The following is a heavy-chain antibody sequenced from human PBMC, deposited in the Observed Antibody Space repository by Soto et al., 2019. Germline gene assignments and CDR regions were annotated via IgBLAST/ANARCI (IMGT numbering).Heavy chain of an antibody. J-gene: IGHJ3*01. Sequence: EVQLVESGGGLVMPGGSQRLSCAASGFTFSAYHMNWVRQAPGKGLEWVSSINPTSSHIYYADSVRGRFTISRDDSKNSVSLQMNSLRTEDAALYYCARGYCGGGGCYLRRDAFDVWGQGTMVTVSS. CDR1: GFTFSAYH. CDR3: ARGYCGGGGCYLRRDAFDV. CDR2: INPTSSHI. V-gene: IGHV3-21*01. D-gene: IGHD2-15*01.